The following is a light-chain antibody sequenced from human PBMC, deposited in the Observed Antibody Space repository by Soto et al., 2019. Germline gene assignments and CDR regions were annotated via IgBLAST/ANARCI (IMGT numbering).Light chain of an antibody. CDR2: DNY. CDR1: PSNIGNNF. J-gene: IGLJ2*01. Sequence: QAVVTQPPSVSATPGQKVTISCSGGPSNIGNNFVSWYQRLPGTAPRVIIYDNYERPSGIPDRFSGSKSGTSATLDITGLQTGDEADYYCAPWDNLLSAGLFGGGTKLTVL. CDR3: APWDNLLSAGL. V-gene: IGLV1-51*01.